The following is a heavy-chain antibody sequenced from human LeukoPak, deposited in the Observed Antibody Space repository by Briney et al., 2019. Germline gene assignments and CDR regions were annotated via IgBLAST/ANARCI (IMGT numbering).Heavy chain of an antibody. CDR3: AKDCSGYPTTTLDY. Sequence: GGSLRLSCAASGFTFDDYAMHWVRQAPGKGLEWVSGISWNNGSIGYADSVKGRFTISRDNAKNSLYLQMNSLRAEDTALYYCAKDCSGYPTTTLDYWGQGTLVTVSS. CDR2: ISWNNGSI. J-gene: IGHJ4*02. V-gene: IGHV3-9*01. D-gene: IGHD5-12*01. CDR1: GFTFDDYA.